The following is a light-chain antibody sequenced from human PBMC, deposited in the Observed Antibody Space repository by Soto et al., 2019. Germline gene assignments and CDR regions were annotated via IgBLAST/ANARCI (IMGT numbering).Light chain of an antibody. CDR3: QQSYTNPRT. CDR2: GAS. V-gene: IGKV1-39*01. CDR1: QTINNY. Sequence: DIQMTQSPSSLSASVGDRVTITCRASQTINNYLNWYQQKPGKAPKLLMYGASNLQSGVPTRFSDSGSATALTLTISSLQPEDFATYYCQQSYTNPRTFGRGTKVEMK. J-gene: IGKJ1*01.